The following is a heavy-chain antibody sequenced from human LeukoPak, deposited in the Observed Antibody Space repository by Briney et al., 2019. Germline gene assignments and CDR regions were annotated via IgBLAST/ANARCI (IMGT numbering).Heavy chain of an antibody. Sequence: SETLSLTCAVYGGSFSGYYWSWIRQPPGKGLEWIGEINHSGSTNYNPSLKSRVTISVDTSKNQFSLKLSSVTAADTAVYYCAIDTAMVSGAFDIWGQGTMVTVSS. J-gene: IGHJ3*02. D-gene: IGHD5-18*01. CDR1: GGSFSGYY. V-gene: IGHV4-34*01. CDR3: AIDTAMVSGAFDI. CDR2: INHSGST.